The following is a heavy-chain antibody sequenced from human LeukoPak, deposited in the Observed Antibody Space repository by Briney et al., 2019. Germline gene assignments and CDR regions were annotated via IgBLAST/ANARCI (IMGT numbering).Heavy chain of an antibody. Sequence: PGRSLRLSCAASGFTSSSYSMNWVRQAPGKGLEWVSSISSSSSYIYYADSVKGRFTISRDNAKNSLYLQMNSLRAEDTAVYYCAVRWGFLEWLEDYWGQGTLVTVSS. CDR2: ISSSSSYI. J-gene: IGHJ4*02. V-gene: IGHV3-21*01. D-gene: IGHD3-3*01. CDR3: AVRWGFLEWLEDY. CDR1: GFTSSSYS.